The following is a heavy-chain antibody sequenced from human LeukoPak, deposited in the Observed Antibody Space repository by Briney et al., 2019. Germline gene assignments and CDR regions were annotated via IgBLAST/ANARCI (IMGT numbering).Heavy chain of an antibody. Sequence: GRSLRLSCAASGFTFSSFGMHWVRQAPGKGLEWVAVIWYDGSDKYYVDSVKGRFTISRDNSKITLYLQMNSLRVDDTAVYYCARKQDDGFDIWGQGTMVTVSS. CDR1: GFTFSSFG. V-gene: IGHV3-33*01. J-gene: IGHJ3*02. CDR2: IWYDGSDK. CDR3: ARKQDDGFDI.